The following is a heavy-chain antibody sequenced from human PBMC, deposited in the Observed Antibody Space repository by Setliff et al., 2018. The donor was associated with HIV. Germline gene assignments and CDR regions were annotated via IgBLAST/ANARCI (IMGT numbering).Heavy chain of an antibody. CDR3: ARGGYCSGGSCFSTPDALDI. D-gene: IGHD2-15*01. CDR2: ISSSGSTI. V-gene: IGHV3-48*03. Sequence: GGSLRLSCAASGFTFSGYEMNWVRQAPGKGLEWVSHISSSGSTIYYADSVKGRFTISRDNAKNSLFLQMNSLRAEDSAVYYCARGGYCSGGSCFSTPDALDIWGQGTTVTVSS. CDR1: GFTFSGYE. J-gene: IGHJ3*02.